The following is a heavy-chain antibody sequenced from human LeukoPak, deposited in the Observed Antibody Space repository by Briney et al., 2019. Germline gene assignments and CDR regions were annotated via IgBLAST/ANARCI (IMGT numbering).Heavy chain of an antibody. Sequence: SETLSLTCAVYGGSFSGYYWSWIRQPPGKGLEWIGEINHSGSTNYNPSLKSRVTISVDTFKNQFSLKLSSVTAADTAVYYCARGSRTYYDFWSGYYQNWFDPWGQGTLVTVSS. J-gene: IGHJ5*02. CDR3: ARGSRTYYDFWSGYYQNWFDP. CDR1: GGSFSGYY. D-gene: IGHD3-3*01. V-gene: IGHV4-34*01. CDR2: INHSGST.